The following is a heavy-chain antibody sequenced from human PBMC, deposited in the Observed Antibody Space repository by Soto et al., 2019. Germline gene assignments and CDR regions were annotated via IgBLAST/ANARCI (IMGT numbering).Heavy chain of an antibody. CDR1: GGSISSSSYY. J-gene: IGHJ3*02. CDR3: ARFVYCSSSSCYYGAFDI. D-gene: IGHD2-2*01. V-gene: IGHV4-39*01. Sequence: QLQLQESGPGLVKPSETLSLTCTVSGGSISSSSYYWGWIRQPPGKGLEWIGGIYYSGSTYYNPSLTSRVPLSVDKSKNQFSLKVSSVTAADTAVYYCARFVYCSSSSCYYGAFDIWGQGTMVTVSS. CDR2: IYYSGST.